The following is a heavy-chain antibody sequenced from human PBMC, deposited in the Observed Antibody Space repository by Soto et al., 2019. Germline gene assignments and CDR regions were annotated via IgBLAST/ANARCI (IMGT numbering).Heavy chain of an antibody. CDR1: GGSISSYY. CDR2: IYTSGST. Sequence: SETLSLTCTVSGGSISSYYWSWIRQPAGKGLEWIGRIYTSGSTNYNPSLKSRVTMSVDTSKNQFSLKLSSVTAADTAVYYCARSSYVEGDYGDFGGFDYWGQGTLVTVSS. CDR3: ARSSYVEGDYGDFGGFDY. J-gene: IGHJ4*02. D-gene: IGHD4-17*01. V-gene: IGHV4-4*07.